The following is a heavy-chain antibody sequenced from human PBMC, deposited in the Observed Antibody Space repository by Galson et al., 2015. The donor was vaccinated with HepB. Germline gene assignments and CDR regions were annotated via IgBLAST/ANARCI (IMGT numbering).Heavy chain of an antibody. CDR3: ATYKFGSYYYYGMDV. CDR2: ISTGNGNT. V-gene: IGHV1-3*04. D-gene: IGHD1-26*01. Sequence: SVKVSCKASGYTFTNYAINWVRQAPGQGLEWMGWISTGNGNTKYSQKFQDRVTISRDTSASTAYMELSSLRLEDTAIYYCATYKFGSYYYYGMDVWGQGTTVTVSS. CDR1: GYTFTNYA. J-gene: IGHJ6*02.